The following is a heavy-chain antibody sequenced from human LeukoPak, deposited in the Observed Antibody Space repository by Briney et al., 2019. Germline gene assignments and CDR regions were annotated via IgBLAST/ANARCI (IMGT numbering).Heavy chain of an antibody. CDR2: IKHDGSQK. V-gene: IGHV3-7*05. CDR1: GFTFSSCA. D-gene: IGHD4-17*01. J-gene: IGHJ4*02. Sequence: GGSLRLSCTASGFTFSSCAMSWVRQVPGKGLEWVANIKHDGSQKFYVDSVKGRFTISRDDAKSSLYLQMNSLRAEDTALYYCARNGRRTTVTSDFWGQGTLVTVSS. CDR3: ARNGRRTTVTSDF.